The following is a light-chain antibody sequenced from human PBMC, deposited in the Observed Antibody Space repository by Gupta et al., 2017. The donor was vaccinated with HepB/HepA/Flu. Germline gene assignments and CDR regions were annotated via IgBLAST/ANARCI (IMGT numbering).Light chain of an antibody. CDR1: QSIRRW. J-gene: IGKJ1*01. CDR3: QKYESYSWT. V-gene: IGKV1-5*03. CDR2: MAS. Sequence: DIQMTQSPSTLSASVGDRVTITCRASQSIRRWLAWFQQKPGNAPKVLISMASSLESGVASRFSGSGSGTEFTLTIAGLQPDDFATYYCQKYESYSWTFGQGTKVELK.